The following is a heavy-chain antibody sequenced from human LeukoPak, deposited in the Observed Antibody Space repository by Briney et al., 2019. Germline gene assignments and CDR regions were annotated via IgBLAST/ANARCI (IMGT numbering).Heavy chain of an antibody. J-gene: IGHJ6*03. CDR2: MNPNSGNT. D-gene: IGHD2-2*01. CDR3: ARGRYCSSTSCYRGGLYYYYMDV. Sequence: ASVKVSCKASGYTFTSYDINWVRQATGQGLEWMGWMNPNSGNTGYAQKFQGRVTITRNTSISTAYMELSSLRSEDTAVYYCARGRYCSSTSCYRGGLYYYYMDVWGKGTTVTVSS. V-gene: IGHV1-8*03. CDR1: GYTFTSYD.